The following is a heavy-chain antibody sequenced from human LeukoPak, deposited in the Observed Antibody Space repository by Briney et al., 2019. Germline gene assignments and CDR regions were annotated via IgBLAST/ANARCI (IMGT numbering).Heavy chain of an antibody. V-gene: IGHV1-69*01. D-gene: IGHD2-8*02. J-gene: IGHJ5*02. Sequence: GSSVKVSCKASGGTFSSYAISWVRQAPGQGLEWMGGIIPVFGTPNYAQKFQGRVTITADESTTTAYMELSSLKSEDTAVYYCARSRGAVLVGSAGRFDPWGQGTLVTVSS. CDR2: IIPVFGTP. CDR1: GGTFSSYA. CDR3: ARSRGAVLVGSAGRFDP.